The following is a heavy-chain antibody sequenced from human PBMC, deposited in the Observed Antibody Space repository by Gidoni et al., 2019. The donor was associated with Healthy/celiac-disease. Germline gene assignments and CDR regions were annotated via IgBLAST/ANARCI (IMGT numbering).Heavy chain of an antibody. CDR2: IIPIFGTA. J-gene: IGHJ4*02. Sequence: QVQLVQSGAEVKKPGSSVKVSCKASGGTFRSYAISWVRQAPGQGLEWMGGIIPIFGTANYAQKFQGRVTITADESTSTAYMELSSLRSEDTAVYYCARDRRVEMATIPLLYFDYWGQGTLVTVSS. V-gene: IGHV1-69*01. CDR3: ARDRRVEMATIPLLYFDY. CDR1: GGTFRSYA. D-gene: IGHD5-12*01.